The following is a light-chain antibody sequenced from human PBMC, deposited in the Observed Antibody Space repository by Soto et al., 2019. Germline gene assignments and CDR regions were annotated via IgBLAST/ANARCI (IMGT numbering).Light chain of an antibody. J-gene: IGKJ4*01. CDR2: QAS. Sequence: DIQMTQSPSTLSASVGDRVTITCRASQSICSWLAWYQQKPGKAPKLLIFQASSLKSGVPSRFSGSGSATEYTLTISSLQPDDFATYYCEDYSSSSGLTFGGGTKVEIK. CDR3: EDYSSSSGLT. CDR1: QSICSW. V-gene: IGKV1-5*03.